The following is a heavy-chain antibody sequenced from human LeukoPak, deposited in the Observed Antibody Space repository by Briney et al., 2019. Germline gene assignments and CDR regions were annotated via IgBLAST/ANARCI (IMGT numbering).Heavy chain of an antibody. V-gene: IGHV4-59*01. J-gene: IGHJ4*02. CDR1: GGSISSYY. D-gene: IGHD6-19*01. CDR2: IYYSGST. CDR3: ARAGGQEWLVD. Sequence: SETLSLTCTVSGGSISSYYWSWIRQPPGKGLEWIGYIYYSGSTNYNPSLKSRVTISVDTSKNQFSLKLSSVIAADTAVYYCARAGGQEWLVDWGQGTLVTVSS.